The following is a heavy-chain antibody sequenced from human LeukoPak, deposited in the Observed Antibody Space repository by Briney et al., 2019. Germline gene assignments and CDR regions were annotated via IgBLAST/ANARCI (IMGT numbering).Heavy chain of an antibody. D-gene: IGHD6-19*01. V-gene: IGHV4-59*01. J-gene: IGHJ5*02. Sequence: SETLSLTCTVSGGSITHYYWSWIRQPPGKRLEWIGYSYYSGTTKWNPSLKGRVTISVDTSRTQFSLKLTSMTAADTAVYYCARGGSGWYNWFDPWGQGTLVTVSS. CDR2: SYYSGTT. CDR3: ARGGSGWYNWFDP. CDR1: GGSITHYY.